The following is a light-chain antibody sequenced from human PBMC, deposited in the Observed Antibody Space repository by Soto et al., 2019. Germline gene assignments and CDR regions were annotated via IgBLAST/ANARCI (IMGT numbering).Light chain of an antibody. CDR3: QQYGSSGT. Sequence: TVLTQSSGTLSFSQRERATLSCRASHSVSSSYLAWYQQKPGQAPRLLIYGASNRATGIPDRFSGSGSGTDFTLTISRLEPEDFAVYYCQQYGSSGTFGQGTKVDI. J-gene: IGKJ1*01. CDR1: HSVSSSY. V-gene: IGKV3-20*01. CDR2: GAS.